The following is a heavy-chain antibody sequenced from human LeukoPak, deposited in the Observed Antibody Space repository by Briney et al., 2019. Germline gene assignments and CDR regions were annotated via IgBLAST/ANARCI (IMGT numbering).Heavy chain of an antibody. V-gene: IGHV3-21*01. CDR1: GFTFSSYA. CDR3: AREEYSSGLINFDY. D-gene: IGHD6-19*01. Sequence: GGSLRLSCAASGFTFSSYAMSWVRQAPGKGLEWVSSISSSSSYIYYADSVKGRFAISRDNAKNSLYLQMNSLRAVDTAVYYCAREEYSSGLINFDYWGQGTLVTVSS. CDR2: ISSSSSYI. J-gene: IGHJ4*02.